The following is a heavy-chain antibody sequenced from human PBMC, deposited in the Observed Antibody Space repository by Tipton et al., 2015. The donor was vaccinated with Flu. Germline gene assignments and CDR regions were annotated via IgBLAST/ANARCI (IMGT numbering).Heavy chain of an antibody. J-gene: IGHJ5*02. D-gene: IGHD4-11*01. CDR1: GGSVSGFY. CDR2: IFFTGSA. Sequence: TLSFTCTVSGGSVSGFYWSWIRQPPGKGLEWLGSIFFTGSADYNPSLKSRLRMSVDTSKNQFSLNLAAVTAADTAVYYCARRDYSNYVSDPKNWFDPWGKGTLVSVSA. V-gene: IGHV4-59*02. CDR3: ARRDYSNYVSDPKNWFDP.